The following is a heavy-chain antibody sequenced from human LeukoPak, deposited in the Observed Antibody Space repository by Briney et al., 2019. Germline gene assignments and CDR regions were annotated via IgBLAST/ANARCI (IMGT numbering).Heavy chain of an antibody. Sequence: PSETLSLTCTVSRGSISNYYWGWIRQPPGKGLEWIGFFSYSGSTNYNPSLKSRVTISVDTSKNQFSLKLTSVTAADTAVYYCARGGPGDVGFDYWGQGTLVTVSS. CDR3: ARGGPGDVGFDY. D-gene: IGHD7-27*01. J-gene: IGHJ4*02. CDR1: RGSISNYY. CDR2: FSYSGST. V-gene: IGHV4-59*01.